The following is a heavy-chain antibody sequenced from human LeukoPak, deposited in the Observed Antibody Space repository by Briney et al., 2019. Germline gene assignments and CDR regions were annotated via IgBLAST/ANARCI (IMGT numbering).Heavy chain of an antibody. CDR2: ISGSGVRT. D-gene: IGHD1-1*01. Sequence: PGGSLRLSCTASGFTFNNYAMSWVRQAPGQGLEYVCSISGSGVRTDYADSVKGRFTISSDKSKNTLHLQMNSLRAEDTAVYYCAKHGHRNDHQFYYMDVWAKGTTVTVSS. J-gene: IGHJ6*03. V-gene: IGHV3-23*01. CDR3: AKHGHRNDHQFYYMDV. CDR1: GFTFNNYA.